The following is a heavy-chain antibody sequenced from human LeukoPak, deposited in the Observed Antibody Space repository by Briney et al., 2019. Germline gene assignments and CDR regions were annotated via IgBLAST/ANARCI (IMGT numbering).Heavy chain of an antibody. CDR3: ARAEYSSGWYEPIGYYYMDV. CDR1: GFTFSSYW. V-gene: IGHV3-7*04. D-gene: IGHD6-19*01. Sequence: PGGSLRLSCAASGFTFSSYWMSWVRQAPGKGLEWVANIKQDGSEKYYVDSVKGRFTISRDNAKNSLYLQMNSLRAEDTAVYYCARAEYSSGWYEPIGYYYMDVWGKGTTVTISS. J-gene: IGHJ6*03. CDR2: IKQDGSEK.